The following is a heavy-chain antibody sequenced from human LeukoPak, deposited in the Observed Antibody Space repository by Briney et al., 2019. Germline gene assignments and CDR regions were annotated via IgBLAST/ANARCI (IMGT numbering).Heavy chain of an antibody. V-gene: IGHV4-34*01. D-gene: IGHD6-19*01. CDR2: INHSGST. J-gene: IGHJ4*02. Sequence: PSETLSLTCAVYGGSFSGYYWSWIRQPPGKGLEWIGEINHSGSTNYNPSLKSRVTMSVDTSKNQFSLKLSSVTAADTAVYYCARARTTVNLVGSEWLVHYFDYWGQGTLVTVSS. CDR1: GGSFSGYY. CDR3: ARARTTVNLVGSEWLVHYFDY.